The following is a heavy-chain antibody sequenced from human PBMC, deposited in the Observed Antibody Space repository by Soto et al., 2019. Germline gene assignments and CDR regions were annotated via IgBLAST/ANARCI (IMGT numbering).Heavy chain of an antibody. Sequence: QVQLVQSGAEVKKPGSSVKVSCKASGGTFSSYAISWVRQAPGQGLEWMGGFIPIFGTANYAQKFQGRVKITADESTSTAYMALSRLRSEDTAVYYCASPADYGDPHYYYYYGMDVWGQGTTVTVSS. CDR2: FIPIFGTA. V-gene: IGHV1-69*01. J-gene: IGHJ6*02. CDR3: ASPADYGDPHYYYYYGMDV. D-gene: IGHD4-17*01. CDR1: GGTFSSYA.